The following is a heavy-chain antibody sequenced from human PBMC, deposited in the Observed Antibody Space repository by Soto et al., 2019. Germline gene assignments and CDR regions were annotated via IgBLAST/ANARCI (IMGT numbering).Heavy chain of an antibody. V-gene: IGHV3-23*01. CDR1: GFTFSSYA. D-gene: IGHD3-10*01. CDR3: AKDVRLPRGSAPDY. J-gene: IGHJ4*02. CDR2: ISDSGGRS. Sequence: PGGSLRLSCAASGFTFSSYAMGWVRQAPGKGLEWVTGISDSGGRSYYAESVKGRFTISRDNSKNTLYLQMNSLRAEDTAVYYCAKDVRLPRGSAPDYWGQGTLVTVSS.